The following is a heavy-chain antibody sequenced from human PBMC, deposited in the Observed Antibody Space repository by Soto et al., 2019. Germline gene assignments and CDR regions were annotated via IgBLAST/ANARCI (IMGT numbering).Heavy chain of an antibody. CDR3: AREGGVWGSFRSFDY. CDR2: ISPYNGNT. CDR1: GYTFSSYV. J-gene: IGHJ4*02. D-gene: IGHD3-16*02. Sequence: QVSLVQSGVEVQKPGASVKVSCKASGYTFSSYVINWLRQAPGQGLEWMGWISPYNGNTNYGQNLQGRVTMTTDTSTSIVDMELRSLRSDDTAVYYCAREGGVWGSFRSFDYWGQGTLVTVSP. V-gene: IGHV1-18*04.